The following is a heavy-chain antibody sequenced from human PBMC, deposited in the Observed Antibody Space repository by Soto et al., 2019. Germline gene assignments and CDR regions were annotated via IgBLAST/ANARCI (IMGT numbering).Heavy chain of an antibody. Sequence: GGSLRLSCAASGFTFSSYAMSWVRQAPGKGLEWVSSINAVDEYTKYADSVKGRFTISRDNPKNTVTLQMNSLRDEDTAVYYCTKNFYFDSWGQGTLVTSPQ. CDR2: INAVDEYT. CDR3: TKNFYFDS. V-gene: IGHV3-23*01. CDR1: GFTFSSYA. J-gene: IGHJ4*02.